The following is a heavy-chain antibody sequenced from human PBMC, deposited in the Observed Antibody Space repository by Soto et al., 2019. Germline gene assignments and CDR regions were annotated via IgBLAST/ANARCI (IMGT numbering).Heavy chain of an antibody. CDR2: INPNSGGT. J-gene: IGHJ6*02. CDR1: GYTFTGYY. Sequence: ASVKVSCKASGYTFTGYYMHWVRQAPGQGLEWMGWINPNSGGTNYAQKFQGWVTMTRDTSISTAYMELSSLRAEDTAVYYCAREGAGYYDSSGYYYSYYGMDVWGQGTTVTVSS. D-gene: IGHD3-22*01. CDR3: AREGAGYYDSSGYYYSYYGMDV. V-gene: IGHV1-2*04.